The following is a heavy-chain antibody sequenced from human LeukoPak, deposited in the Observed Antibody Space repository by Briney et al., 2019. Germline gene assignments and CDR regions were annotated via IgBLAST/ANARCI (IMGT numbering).Heavy chain of an antibody. CDR2: IYYSGST. Sequence: SETLSLTCTVSGGSISTTSYYWGWIRQPPGKGLEWIGSIYYSGSTYDNPSLKSRVTISVDTSKNQVSLKLRYVTAADTAVYYCARLLYDRSGYYYFDYWGQGTLVTVSS. CDR3: ARLLYDRSGYYYFDY. V-gene: IGHV4-39*01. J-gene: IGHJ4*02. D-gene: IGHD3-22*01. CDR1: GGSISTTSYY.